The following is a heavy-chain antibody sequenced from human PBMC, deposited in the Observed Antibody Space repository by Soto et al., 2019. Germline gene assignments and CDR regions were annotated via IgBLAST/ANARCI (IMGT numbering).Heavy chain of an antibody. D-gene: IGHD6-6*01. Sequence: QVHLQESGPGLVKPSGTLSLTCTVSGDSINTDAWWNWVRQPPGKGLEWIGEIYHGGNINYNPSLKSRVTISLDKSKNQLSLTLNYVTAADTAIYFCARDCQYIDNWAFDYWGQGALVIVSS. CDR3: ARDCQYIDNWAFDY. J-gene: IGHJ4*02. CDR2: IYHGGNI. V-gene: IGHV4-4*02. CDR1: GDSINTDAW.